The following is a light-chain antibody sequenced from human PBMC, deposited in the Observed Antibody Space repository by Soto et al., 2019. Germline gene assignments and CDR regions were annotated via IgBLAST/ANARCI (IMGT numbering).Light chain of an antibody. Sequence: AIRMTQSPSSLSASTGDRVTITCRASQGISSYLAWYQQKPGKAPKLLIYAASTLQSGVPSRFSGSGSGTDFTLTISSLQPEDFATYYCQQVNTYPLTFGGGTKVDI. CDR2: AAS. V-gene: IGKV1-8*01. J-gene: IGKJ4*02. CDR3: QQVNTYPLT. CDR1: QGISSY.